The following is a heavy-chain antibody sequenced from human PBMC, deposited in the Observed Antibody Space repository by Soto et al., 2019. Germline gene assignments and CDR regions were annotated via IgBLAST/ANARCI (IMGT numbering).Heavy chain of an antibody. CDR3: ARGWLVGRNYYYGMDV. Sequence: KTSETLSLTCTVSGGSISSYYWSWIRQPAGKGLEWIGRIYTSGSTNYNPSLKSRVTMSVDTPKNQFSLKLSSVTAADTAVYYCARGWLVGRNYYYGMDVWGQGTTVTVSS. D-gene: IGHD6-19*01. J-gene: IGHJ6*02. V-gene: IGHV4-4*07. CDR2: IYTSGST. CDR1: GGSISSYY.